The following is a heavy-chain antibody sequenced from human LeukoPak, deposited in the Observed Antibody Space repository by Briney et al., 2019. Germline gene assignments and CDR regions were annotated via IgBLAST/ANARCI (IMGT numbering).Heavy chain of an antibody. CDR2: IGGSGRST. CDR1: GFTLNNYA. V-gene: IGHV3-23*01. CDR3: ARGYCGRDTCLGAFDL. D-gene: IGHD2-21*01. J-gene: IGHJ3*01. Sequence: SGGSLRLSCAASGFTLNNYAVTWVRQAPGKGPEWVSAIGGSGRSTFYAVSVKGRFTISRDSSKKTIYLQMDSLRVEDTAVYYCARGYCGRDTCLGAFDLWGQGTLVTVS.